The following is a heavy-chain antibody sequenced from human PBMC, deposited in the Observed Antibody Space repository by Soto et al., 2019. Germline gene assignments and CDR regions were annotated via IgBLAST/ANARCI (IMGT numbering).Heavy chain of an antibody. J-gene: IGHJ4*02. Sequence: ASVKVSCKASGYTFTGYYMHWVRQAPGQGLEWMGWINPNSGGTNYAQKFQGWVTMTRDTSISTAYMELSRLRSDDTAVYYCARDLGYCSGGSCYYFDYWGQGTLVTVSS. D-gene: IGHD2-15*01. CDR2: INPNSGGT. CDR1: GYTFTGYY. V-gene: IGHV1-2*04. CDR3: ARDLGYCSGGSCYYFDY.